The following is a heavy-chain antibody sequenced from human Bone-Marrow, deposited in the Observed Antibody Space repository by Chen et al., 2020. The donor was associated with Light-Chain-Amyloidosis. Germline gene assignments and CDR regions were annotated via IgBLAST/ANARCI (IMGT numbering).Heavy chain of an antibody. J-gene: IGHJ3*01. CDR3: MRGGPLPFYSWNDDAIEF. CDR1: GFSVSGYY. Sequence: EVQLVETGGGLIQPGGSLSLSGAASGFSVSGYYMSWVRQAPRKGPLWVSVMYSCGTTFYADAVKVRFTISRDNSKNTVYLQMKSLRVEDTAVYYCMRGGPLPFYSWNDDAIEFWGQGTVVTVSS. D-gene: IGHD1-1*01. CDR2: MYSCGTT. V-gene: IGHV3-53*02.